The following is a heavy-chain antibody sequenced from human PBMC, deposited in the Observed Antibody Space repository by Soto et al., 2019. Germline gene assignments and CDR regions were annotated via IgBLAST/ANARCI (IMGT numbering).Heavy chain of an antibody. Sequence: GASVKVSCKASGGTFSSYAISWVRQAPGQGLEWMGGIIPIFGTANYAQKFQGRVTITADESTSTAYMELSSLRSEDTAVYYCARATYYYDSSGYLGLDYWGQGTLVTVSS. J-gene: IGHJ4*02. D-gene: IGHD3-22*01. CDR2: IIPIFGTA. CDR1: GGTFSSYA. CDR3: ARATYYYDSSGYLGLDY. V-gene: IGHV1-69*13.